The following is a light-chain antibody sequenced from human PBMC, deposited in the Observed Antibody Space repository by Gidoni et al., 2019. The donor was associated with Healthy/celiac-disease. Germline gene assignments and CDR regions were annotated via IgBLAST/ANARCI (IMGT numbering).Light chain of an antibody. CDR2: AAS. V-gene: IGKV1-39*01. CDR3: QQSYSTPT. Sequence: DSQMAQSPSSLSASVGDRDTITCRASQSISSYLNWYQQKPGKAPKLLIYAASSMQSGVPSRCSGSGSGTDFTLTISRLQPEDFATYYCQQSYSTPTFGGGTKVEIK. J-gene: IGKJ4*01. CDR1: QSISSY.